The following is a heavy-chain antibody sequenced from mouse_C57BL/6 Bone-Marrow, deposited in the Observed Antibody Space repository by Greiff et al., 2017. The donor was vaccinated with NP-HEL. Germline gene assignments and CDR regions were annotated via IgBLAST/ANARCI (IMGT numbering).Heavy chain of an antibody. D-gene: IGHD2-1*01. CDR3: ARYGIYYGNYVGFAY. CDR2: IYPGDGDT. Sequence: QVHVKQSGAELVKPGASVKISCKASGYAFSSYWMNWVKQRPGKGLEWIGQIYPGDGDTNYTGKFKGKATLTADKSSSTAYMQLSSLTSEDSAVYFCARYGIYYGNYVGFAYWGQGTLVTVSA. CDR1: GYAFSSYW. J-gene: IGHJ3*01. V-gene: IGHV1-80*01.